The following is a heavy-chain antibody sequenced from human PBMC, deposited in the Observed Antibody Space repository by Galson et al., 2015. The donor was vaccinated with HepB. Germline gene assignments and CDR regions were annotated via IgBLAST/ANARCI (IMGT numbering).Heavy chain of an antibody. CDR3: ARDGDCTNGVCALSY. V-gene: IGHV1-2*04. CDR2: INPNSGGT. CDR1: GYTFTGYY. D-gene: IGHD2-8*01. Sequence: SCKASGYTFTGYYMHWVRQAPGQGLEWMGWINPNSGGTNYAQKFQGWVTMTRDTSISTAYMELSRLRSDDTAVYYCARDGDCTNGVCALSYWGQGTLVTVSS. J-gene: IGHJ4*02.